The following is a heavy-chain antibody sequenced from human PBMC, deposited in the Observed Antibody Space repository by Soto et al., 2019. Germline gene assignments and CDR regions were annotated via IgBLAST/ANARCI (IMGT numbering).Heavy chain of an antibody. D-gene: IGHD2-15*01. CDR2: IDWDDDK. V-gene: IGHV2-70*01. CDR3: ARILVGVAEDYFDY. J-gene: IGHJ4*02. Sequence: ESGPTLVNPTQPLTLTCTFSGFSLSTSGMCVSWIRQPPGKALEWLALIDWDDDKYYSTSLKTRLTISKDTSKNQVVLTMTNMDPVDTATYYCARILVGVAEDYFDYWGQGTLVTVSS. CDR1: GFSLSTSGMC.